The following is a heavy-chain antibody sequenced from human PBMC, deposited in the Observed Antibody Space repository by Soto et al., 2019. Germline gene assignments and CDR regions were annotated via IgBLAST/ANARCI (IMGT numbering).Heavy chain of an antibody. J-gene: IGHJ6*02. CDR1: GGSISSSSYY. Sequence: SETLSLTCTVSGGSISSSSYYWGWIRQPPGKGLEWIGSIYYSGSTYYNPSLKSRVTISVDTSKNQFSLKLSSVTAADTAVYYCARLQKAKDTAMVTGYYYGMDVWGQGTTVTVSS. D-gene: IGHD5-18*01. V-gene: IGHV4-39*01. CDR3: ARLQKAKDTAMVTGYYYGMDV. CDR2: IYYSGST.